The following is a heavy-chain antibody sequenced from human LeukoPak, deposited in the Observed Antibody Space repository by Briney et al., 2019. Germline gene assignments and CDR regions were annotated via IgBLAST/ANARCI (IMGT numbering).Heavy chain of an antibody. D-gene: IGHD2-2*01. J-gene: IGHJ4*02. CDR3: ARFGGYCSSTSCPNGY. Sequence: GGSLRLSCVASGFTFGKYWMSWVRQAPGKGLEWVSSISSSSSYIYYADSVKGRFTISRDNAKNSLYLQMNSLRAEDTAVYYCARFGGYCSSTSCPNGYWGQGALVTVSS. CDR1: GFTFGKYW. CDR2: ISSSSSYI. V-gene: IGHV3-21*01.